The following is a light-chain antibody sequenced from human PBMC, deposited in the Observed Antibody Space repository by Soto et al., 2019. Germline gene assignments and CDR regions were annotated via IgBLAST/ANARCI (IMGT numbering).Light chain of an antibody. J-gene: IGKJ1*01. CDR3: QQYNSYWT. Sequence: EIVLTQSPGTLSLSPGERATLSCRASHTISSSYLAWYQQKPGQAPRLLMYGASSRATGIPDRFSGSGSGTDFTLTISSLQPDDFATYYCQQYNSYWTFGQGTKVDIK. CDR2: GAS. V-gene: IGKV3-20*01. CDR1: HTISSSY.